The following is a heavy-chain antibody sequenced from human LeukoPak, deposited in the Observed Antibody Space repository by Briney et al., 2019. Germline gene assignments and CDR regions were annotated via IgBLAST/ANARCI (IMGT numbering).Heavy chain of an antibody. CDR2: INHSGST. V-gene: IGHV4-34*01. D-gene: IGHD3-22*01. Sequence: PSETLSLTCAVYGGSFSGYYWSWIRQPPGKGLEWIGEINHSGSTNYNPSLKSRVTISVDTSKNQFSLKLGSVTAADTAVYYCASLLYYYDSSGPTDYWGQGTLVTVSS. CDR1: GGSFSGYY. CDR3: ASLLYYYDSSGPTDY. J-gene: IGHJ4*02.